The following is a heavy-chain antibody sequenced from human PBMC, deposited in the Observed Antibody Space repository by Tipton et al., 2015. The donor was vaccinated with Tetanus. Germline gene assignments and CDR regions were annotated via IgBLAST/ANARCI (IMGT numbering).Heavy chain of an antibody. V-gene: IGHV5-51*01. J-gene: IGHJ2*01. CDR3: ARRLGPYTGDQIWHFDL. CDR1: GYSFNIYW. CDR2: IYPGDSDT. D-gene: IGHD7-27*01. Sequence: VQLVQSGAEVKKPGESLKISCQGSGYSFNIYWIAWVRQMPGKGLEWMGIIYPGDSDTRYSPSFQGQVTISADKSISTAYLQWSSRQASDTAMYYCARRLGPYTGDQIWHFDLWGRGTLVTVSS.